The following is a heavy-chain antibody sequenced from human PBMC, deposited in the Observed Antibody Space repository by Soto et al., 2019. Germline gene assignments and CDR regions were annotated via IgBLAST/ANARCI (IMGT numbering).Heavy chain of an antibody. D-gene: IGHD6-19*01. CDR3: AGSDSVAGIFDY. CDR1: GGTFSSYA. Sequence: QVQLVQSGAEVKKPGSSVKVSCKASGGTFSSYAISWVRQAPGQGLEWMGGIIPIFGTANYAQKFQGRVTITADESTITGYMELSSLRSEDTAVYCCAGSDSVAGIFDYWGQGTLVTVSS. V-gene: IGHV1-69*01. J-gene: IGHJ4*02. CDR2: IIPIFGTA.